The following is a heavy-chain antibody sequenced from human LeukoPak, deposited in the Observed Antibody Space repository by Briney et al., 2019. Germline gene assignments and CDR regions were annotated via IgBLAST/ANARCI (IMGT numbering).Heavy chain of an antibody. CDR3: ARIGAAGHFDY. CDR1: GFTFSSYG. CDR2: ISYDGSNK. D-gene: IGHD6-13*01. J-gene: IGHJ4*02. Sequence: PGGSLRLSCAASGFTFSSYGMHWVRQAPGKGLEWVAVISYDGSNKYYADSVKGRFTISRDNSKNTLYLQMNSLRAEDTAVYYCARIGAAGHFDYWGQGTLVTVSS. V-gene: IGHV3-30*03.